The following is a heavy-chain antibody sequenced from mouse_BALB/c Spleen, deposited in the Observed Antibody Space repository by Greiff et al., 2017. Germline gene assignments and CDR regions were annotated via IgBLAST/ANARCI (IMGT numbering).Heavy chain of an antibody. CDR1: GYSITSDYA. V-gene: IGHV3-2*02. CDR3: ARSMPWYFDV. Sequence: VQLKESGPGLVKPSQSLSLTCTVTGYSITSDYAWNWIRQFPGNKLEWMGYISYSGSTSYNPSLKSRISITRDTSKNQFFLQLNSVTTEDTATYYCARSMPWYFDVWGAGTTVTVSS. CDR2: ISYSGST. J-gene: IGHJ1*01. D-gene: IGHD2-3*01.